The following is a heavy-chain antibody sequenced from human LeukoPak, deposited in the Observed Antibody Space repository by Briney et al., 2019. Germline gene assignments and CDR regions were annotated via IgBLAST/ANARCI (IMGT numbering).Heavy chain of an antibody. CDR3: ARGHYGRDF. CDR1: GFTFSNYE. CDR2: ISSSGDTI. Sequence: QPGGSLRLSCAASGFTFSNYEMNWVRQAPGKGLEWVSSISSSGDTICYADSVKGRFTISRDNAKNSLYLQMNSLRAGDTALYYCARGHYGRDFWGLGTLVTVSS. V-gene: IGHV3-48*03. J-gene: IGHJ4*02. D-gene: IGHD4-17*01.